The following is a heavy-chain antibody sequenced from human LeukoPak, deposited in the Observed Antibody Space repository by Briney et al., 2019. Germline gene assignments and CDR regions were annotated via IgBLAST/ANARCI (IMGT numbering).Heavy chain of an antibody. D-gene: IGHD6-13*01. V-gene: IGHV7-4-1*02. Sequence: ASVTVSFKASGYTFTSYAMNWVRQAPGQGLEWMGWINTNTGNPTYAQGFTGRFVFSLDTSVSTAYLQISSLKAEDTAVYYCARLPSNRGHLYYMDVWGKGTTVTVSS. CDR2: INTNTGNP. CDR1: GYTFTSYA. J-gene: IGHJ6*03. CDR3: ARLPSNRGHLYYMDV.